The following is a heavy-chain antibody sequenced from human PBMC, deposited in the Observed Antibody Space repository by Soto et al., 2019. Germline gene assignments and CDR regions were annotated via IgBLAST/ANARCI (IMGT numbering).Heavy chain of an antibody. CDR3: ARDHLGYGYDFWSCFQD. D-gene: IGHD3-3*01. Sequence: GGSLRLSCAASGFTFSSYSMNWVRQAPGKGLEWVSYISSSSSTIYYADSVKGRFTISRDNAKNSLYLQMKSMRAEDTTVYYCARDHLGYGYDFWSCFQDWRKGTMVTVSS. CDR2: ISSSSSTI. CDR1: GFTFSSYS. V-gene: IGHV3-48*01. J-gene: IGHJ4*02.